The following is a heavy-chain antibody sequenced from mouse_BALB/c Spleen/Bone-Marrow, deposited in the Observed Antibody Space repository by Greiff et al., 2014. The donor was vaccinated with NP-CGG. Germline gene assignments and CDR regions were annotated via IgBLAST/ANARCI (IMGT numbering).Heavy chain of an antibody. CDR2: INPSTDYT. V-gene: IGHV1-7*01. D-gene: IGHD1-1*01. CDR3: ARRAYGGSYGFAY. Sequence: QVQLKQSGAELAKPGASLRMSCKASGYTFTSYWMHWVKQRPGQGLEWIGYINPSTDYTEYNQKFKDKATLTADKSSSTAFMQLSSLTSEDSAVYYCARRAYGGSYGFAYWGQGTLVTVSA. J-gene: IGHJ3*01. CDR1: GYTFTSYW.